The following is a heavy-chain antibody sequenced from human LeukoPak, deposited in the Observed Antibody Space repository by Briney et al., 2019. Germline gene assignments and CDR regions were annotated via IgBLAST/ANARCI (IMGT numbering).Heavy chain of an antibody. CDR2: ISYDGSNK. J-gene: IGHJ5*02. Sequence: PGGSLRLSCAASGFTFSSYAMHWVRQAPGKGLEWVAVISYDGSNKYYADSVKGRFTISRDNSKNTLYLQMNSLRAEDTAVYYCAKDPGEYSYGYNWFDPWGQGTLVTVSS. D-gene: IGHD5-18*01. V-gene: IGHV3-30-3*01. CDR1: GFTFSSYA. CDR3: AKDPGEYSYGYNWFDP.